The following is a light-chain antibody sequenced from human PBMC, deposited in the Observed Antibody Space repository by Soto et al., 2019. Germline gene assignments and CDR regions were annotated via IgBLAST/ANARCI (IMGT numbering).Light chain of an antibody. Sequence: DIQLTQSPSFLSASVGDRVTITCRASQGISSYLAWYQQKPGKAPKLLIYAASTLQSGVPSRFSGSGPGTEFTLTISSLQPEDFATYYCQQLNSFGGGTKVEIK. J-gene: IGKJ4*01. CDR3: QQLNS. CDR2: AAS. V-gene: IGKV1-9*01. CDR1: QGISSY.